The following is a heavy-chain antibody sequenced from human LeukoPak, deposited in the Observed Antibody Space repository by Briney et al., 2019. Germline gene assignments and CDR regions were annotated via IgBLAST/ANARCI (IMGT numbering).Heavy chain of an antibody. D-gene: IGHD5-12*01. J-gene: IGHJ3*02. CDR3: AREVATIPNTLYAFAI. Sequence: GGSLRLSCAASGFTVSSKYMSWVRQAPGKGLDWVSVIYSGGSTYYADSVKGRFTISRDNSKNTLYLQMNSLRAEDTAVYYCAREVATIPNTLYAFAIWGQGTMVTVSS. CDR2: IYSGGST. V-gene: IGHV3-66*01. CDR1: GFTVSSKY.